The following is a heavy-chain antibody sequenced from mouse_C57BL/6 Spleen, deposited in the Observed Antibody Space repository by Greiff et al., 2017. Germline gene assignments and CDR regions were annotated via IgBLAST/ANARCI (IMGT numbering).Heavy chain of an antibody. CDR3: ARYYGNGAMDY. D-gene: IGHD2-1*01. J-gene: IGHJ4*01. Sequence: EVKLMESGPGLVKPSQSLSLTCSVTGYSITSGYYWNWIRQFPGNKLEWMGYISYDGSNNYNPSLKNRISITRDTSKNQFFLKLNSVTTEDTATYYCARYYGNGAMDYWGQGTSVTVSS. CDR1: GYSITSGYY. V-gene: IGHV3-6*01. CDR2: ISYDGSN.